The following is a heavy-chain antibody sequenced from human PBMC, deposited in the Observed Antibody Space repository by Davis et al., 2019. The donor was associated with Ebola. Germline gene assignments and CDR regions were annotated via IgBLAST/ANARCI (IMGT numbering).Heavy chain of an antibody. V-gene: IGHV3-23*01. CDR1: GFTFSSYA. Sequence: GESLKISCAASGFTFSSYAMSWVRQAPGKGLEWVSAISGSGGSTYYADSVKGRFTISRDNSKNTLYLQMNSLRAEDTAVYYCAKGPPAGTPNWFDPWGQGTLVTVSS. D-gene: IGHD6-19*01. CDR3: AKGPPAGTPNWFDP. J-gene: IGHJ5*02. CDR2: ISGSGGST.